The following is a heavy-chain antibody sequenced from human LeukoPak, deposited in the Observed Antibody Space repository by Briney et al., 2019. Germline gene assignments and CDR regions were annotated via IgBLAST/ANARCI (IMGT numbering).Heavy chain of an antibody. CDR3: ARPADGGDTFDY. D-gene: IGHD3-16*01. V-gene: IGHV5-51*01. CDR2: IYPGDSET. J-gene: IGHJ4*02. CDR1: GYSFTNYW. Sequence: ESLKISCKGSGYSFTNYWIGWVRQMPGKGLEWMGIIYPGDSETKYSPSFQGQVTISGDKSISTAYLQWGSLKASDTAIYYCARPADGGDTFDYWGQGTLVTVSS.